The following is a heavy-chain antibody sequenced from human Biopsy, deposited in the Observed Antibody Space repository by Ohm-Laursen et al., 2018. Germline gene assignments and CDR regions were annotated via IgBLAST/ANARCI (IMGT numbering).Heavy chain of an antibody. CDR2: ISWNSGSI. D-gene: IGHD2-21*01. J-gene: IGHJ4*02. CDR3: ARLGELHGLWYFDF. Sequence: SLRLSCAATGFTFQDHAMHWVRQAQGKGLEWVSGISWNSGSINYAVSVQGRFTISRDNAKNSLYLQMNSLRVEDTALYFCARLGELHGLWYFDFWGQGALVTVSS. CDR1: GFTFQDHA. V-gene: IGHV3-9*01.